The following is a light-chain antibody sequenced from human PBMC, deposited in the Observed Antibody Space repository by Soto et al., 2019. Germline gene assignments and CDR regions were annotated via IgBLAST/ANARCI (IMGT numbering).Light chain of an antibody. CDR1: SSNIGSNS. CDR2: SNN. V-gene: IGLV1-44*01. J-gene: IGLJ1*01. Sequence: QSVLTQPPSASGTPGQRVTISCSGSSSNIGSNSVNWYQQLPGAAPKLLIYSNNQRPSGVPDRFSGSKSGTSASLTISGLQSEDDADYYCAACDDRLQCRDVFGTGTKLTVL. CDR3: AACDDRLQCRDV.